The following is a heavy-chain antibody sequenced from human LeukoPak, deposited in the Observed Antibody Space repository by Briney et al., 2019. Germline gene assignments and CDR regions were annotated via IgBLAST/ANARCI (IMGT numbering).Heavy chain of an antibody. CDR2: INPNSGGT. D-gene: IGHD4-11*01. Sequence: GASVKVSCKASGYTFTGYYMHWVRQAPGQGLEGMGWINPNSGGTNYAQKFQGRVTMTRDTSISTAYMELSRLRSDDTAVYYCAKDAPTVQGAGDDAFDIWGQGTMVTVSS. CDR1: GYTFTGYY. CDR3: AKDAPTVQGAGDDAFDI. J-gene: IGHJ3*02. V-gene: IGHV1-2*02.